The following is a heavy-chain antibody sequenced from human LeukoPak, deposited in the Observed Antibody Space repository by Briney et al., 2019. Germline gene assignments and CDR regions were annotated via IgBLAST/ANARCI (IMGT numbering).Heavy chain of an antibody. Sequence: SQTLSLTCTVSGGSISSGDYYWSWIRQPPGKGLERIGYIYYSGSTYYNPSLKSRVTISVDTSKNQFSLKLSSVTAADTAVYYCARGPSTSSHYYYYMDVWGKGTTVTVSS. D-gene: IGHD2-2*01. CDR2: IYYSGST. J-gene: IGHJ6*03. V-gene: IGHV4-30-4*08. CDR1: GGSISSGDYY. CDR3: ARGPSTSSHYYYYMDV.